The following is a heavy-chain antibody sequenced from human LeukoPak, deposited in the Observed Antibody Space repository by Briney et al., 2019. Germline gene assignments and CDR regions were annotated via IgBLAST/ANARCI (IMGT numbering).Heavy chain of an antibody. CDR2: ISRSATTI. Sequence: PGGSLRLSCAASGFTFSSYEMNWVRQAPGKGLEWVSSISRSATTIYYADSVKGRFTISRDNAKNSLYLQMNSLRAEDTAVYYCARFHGNYLVYYFDHWGQGTLVTVSS. D-gene: IGHD1-1*01. CDR1: GFTFSSYE. V-gene: IGHV3-48*03. J-gene: IGHJ4*02. CDR3: ARFHGNYLVYYFDH.